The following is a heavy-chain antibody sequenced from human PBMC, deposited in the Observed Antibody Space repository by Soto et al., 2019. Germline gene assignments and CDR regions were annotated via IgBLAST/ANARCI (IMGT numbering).Heavy chain of an antibody. D-gene: IGHD4-17*01. CDR1: GGTFSSYA. V-gene: IGHV1-69*12. CDR3: ARERDDYGDSRQGMGEY. Sequence: QVQLVQSGAEVKKPGSSVKVSCKASGGTFSSYAISWVRQAPGQGLEWMGGIIPIFGTANYAQKFQGRVTITADESTSTAYMELSSLRSEDTAVYYGARERDDYGDSRQGMGEYWGQGTLVTVSS. J-gene: IGHJ4*02. CDR2: IIPIFGTA.